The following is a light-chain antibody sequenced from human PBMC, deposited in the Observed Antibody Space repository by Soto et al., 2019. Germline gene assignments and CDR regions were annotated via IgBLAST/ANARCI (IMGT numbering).Light chain of an antibody. CDR1: QRVANH. CDR2: DAS. V-gene: IGKV3-15*01. CDR3: QQYDNWPPIT. Sequence: EIVMTQSPATLSVSPGERATLSCRASQRVANHLAWYQHKPGQSPRLLIYDASTRATGIPARFSGSGSGTEFTLTFSSLQSEDFAVYYCQQYDNWPPITFGQGTRLEIK. J-gene: IGKJ5*01.